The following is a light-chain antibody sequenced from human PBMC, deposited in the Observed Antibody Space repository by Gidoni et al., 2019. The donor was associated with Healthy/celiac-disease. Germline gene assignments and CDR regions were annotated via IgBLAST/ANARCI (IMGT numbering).Light chain of an antibody. CDR2: GAS. CDR3: QQYGSSPMYT. Sequence: EIVLTQSPGTLSLSPGERATLSCRASQSVSSSNLAWYQQKPGQAPRLLIYGASSRATGIPDRFRGSGSGTDFTLTISRLEPEDFAVYYCQQYGSSPMYTFGQGTKLESK. V-gene: IGKV3-20*01. CDR1: QSVSSSN. J-gene: IGKJ2*01.